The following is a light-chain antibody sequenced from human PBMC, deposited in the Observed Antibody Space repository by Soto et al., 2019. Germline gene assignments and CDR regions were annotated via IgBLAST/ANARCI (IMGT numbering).Light chain of an antibody. V-gene: IGLV2-14*01. J-gene: IGLJ1*01. CDR3: CSSTSSSPYV. CDR1: GSDVGRYNY. CDR2: DVS. Sequence: QSALTQPASXXXXXXXXXXXXCTGTGSDVGRYNYVSWYQQYPGKAPKLTIYDVSNRPLGVSNRFSGSKSGNTASLTISGLQAEDEADYYCCSSTSSSPYVFGTGTKLTVL.